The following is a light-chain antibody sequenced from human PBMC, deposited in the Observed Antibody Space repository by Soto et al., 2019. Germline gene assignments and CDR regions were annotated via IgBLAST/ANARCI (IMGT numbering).Light chain of an antibody. CDR1: QSISNW. V-gene: IGKV1-5*01. Sequence: DIQMTQTPSTRSASVGDRVTMTCRASQSISNWLAWYQQKPGKAPNLLIYDASSLESGVPSRFSGSGSGTEFTLTISSLQPDDFATYSCQQYTPNSRTFGQGTKVDIK. CDR2: DAS. CDR3: QQYTPNSRT. J-gene: IGKJ1*01.